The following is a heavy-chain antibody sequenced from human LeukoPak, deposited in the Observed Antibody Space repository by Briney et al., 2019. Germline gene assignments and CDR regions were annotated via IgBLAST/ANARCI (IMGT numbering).Heavy chain of an antibody. D-gene: IGHD3-9*01. Sequence: ASVKVSCKATGFTFTNYDINWVRQATGQGLEWMGWMNPINGNTGYAQKFQGRVTMTRDTSISTAYMELSSLRSEDTAVYYCARDAPEYYDILTGPNYYYYGMDVWGQGTTVTVSS. CDR1: GFTFTNYD. V-gene: IGHV1-8*01. CDR3: ARDAPEYYDILTGPNYYYYGMDV. CDR2: MNPINGNT. J-gene: IGHJ6*02.